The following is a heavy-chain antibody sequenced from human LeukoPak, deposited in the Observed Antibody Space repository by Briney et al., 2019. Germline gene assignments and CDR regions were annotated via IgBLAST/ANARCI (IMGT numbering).Heavy chain of an antibody. CDR2: ISSSSSTI. CDR1: GFTFSSYS. V-gene: IGHV3-48*01. J-gene: IGHJ4*02. Sequence: GGSLRLSCAASGFTFSSYSMNWVRQAPGKGLERVSYISSSSSTIYYADSVKGRFTISRDNAKNSLYLQMNSLRTEDTAVYYCASRITMVRGVIDWGQGTLVTVSS. CDR3: ASRITMVRGVID. D-gene: IGHD3-10*01.